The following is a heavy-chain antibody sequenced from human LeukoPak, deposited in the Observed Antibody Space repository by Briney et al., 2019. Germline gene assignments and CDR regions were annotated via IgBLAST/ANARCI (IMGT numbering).Heavy chain of an antibody. D-gene: IGHD3-3*01. V-gene: IGHV3-53*05. CDR2: IYSGGST. J-gene: IGHJ4*02. CDR1: GFTVSSNY. Sequence: GGSLRLSCAASGFTVSSNYMSWVRQAPGKGLEWVSVIYSGGSTYYADSVKGRFTISRDNSKNTLYLQMNSLRAEDTAVYYCARPSLRFLEWLPFDYWGQGTLVTVSS. CDR3: ARPSLRFLEWLPFDY.